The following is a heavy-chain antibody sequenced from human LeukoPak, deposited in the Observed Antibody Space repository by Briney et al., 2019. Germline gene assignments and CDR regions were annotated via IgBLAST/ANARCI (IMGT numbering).Heavy chain of an antibody. CDR1: GFTFSSYA. D-gene: IGHD3-3*01. CDR2: ISGSGGSK. V-gene: IGHV3-23*01. Sequence: GGSLRLSCAASGFTFSSYAMSWVRQAPGKGLEWVSAISGSGGSKYYADSVKGRFTISRDNSKNTLYLQMNSLRAEDTAVYYCAKDYEEPIALDAFDIWGQGTMVTVSS. CDR3: AKDYEEPIALDAFDI. J-gene: IGHJ3*02.